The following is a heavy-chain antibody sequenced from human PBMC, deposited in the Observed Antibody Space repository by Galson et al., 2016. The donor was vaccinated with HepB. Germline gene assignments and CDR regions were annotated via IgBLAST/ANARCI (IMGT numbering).Heavy chain of an antibody. J-gene: IGHJ5*02. CDR1: GGSLSSGDYY. CDR2: IYHSGNT. CDR3: ARDATGHSRGLWIWFDP. V-gene: IGHV4-31*03. D-gene: IGHD3-3*01. Sequence: TLSLTCTVSGGSLSSGDYYWSWIRQLPGKGLEWIGYIYHSGNTYYNPSLKSRVTITVDTSKNQFSLKLSSVTAADTAVYYCARDATGHSRGLWIWFDPWGQGTLVTVSS.